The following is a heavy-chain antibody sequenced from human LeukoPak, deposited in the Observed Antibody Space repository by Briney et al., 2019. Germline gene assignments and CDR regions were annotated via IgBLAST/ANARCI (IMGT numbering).Heavy chain of an antibody. CDR3: ARDTRTMVRGAAGY. J-gene: IGHJ4*02. CDR2: INPNSGGT. Sequence: GASVKVSCKASGYTFTGYYMHWVRQAPGQGLEWMGWINPNSGGTNYAQKFQGRVTMTRDTSISTAYMELSRLRSDDTAVYYCARDTRTMVRGAAGYXXQGTLVTVSS. D-gene: IGHD3-10*01. CDR1: GYTFTGYY. V-gene: IGHV1-2*02.